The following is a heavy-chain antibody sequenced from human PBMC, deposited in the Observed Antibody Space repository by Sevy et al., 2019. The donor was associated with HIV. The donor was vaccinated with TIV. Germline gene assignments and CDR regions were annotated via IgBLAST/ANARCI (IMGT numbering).Heavy chain of an antibody. V-gene: IGHV3-33*01. Sequence: GGSLRLSCEASGFTFDTYGMHWVRQVPGKGLEWVAVIWYDGNNKFYADSVKGGFTISSDNSKNTLFLQMNRLSVDDTAVYYCARDNLLPFMVSMVRGALSYYFDYWGQGTLVTVSS. J-gene: IGHJ4*02. CDR1: GFTFDTYG. CDR3: ARDNLLPFMVSMVRGALSYYFDY. CDR2: IWYDGNNK. D-gene: IGHD3-10*01.